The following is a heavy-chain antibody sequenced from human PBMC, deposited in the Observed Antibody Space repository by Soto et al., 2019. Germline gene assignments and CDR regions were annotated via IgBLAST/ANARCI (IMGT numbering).Heavy chain of an antibody. CDR2: IDADSGDT. CDR3: ARTPNNGRAGVYGMDV. CDR1: GYTFSDYY. Sequence: QVQRVQSGAEAKKPGASLKVSCKASGYTFSDYYIHWVRQAPGQGLEWMGWIDADSGDTKYAQKLQGWVTMTRDTSINTAYMELSRLRSDDTAVYYCARTPNNGRAGVYGMDVWGQGTTVTVSS. D-gene: IGHD1-26*01. J-gene: IGHJ6*02. V-gene: IGHV1-2*04.